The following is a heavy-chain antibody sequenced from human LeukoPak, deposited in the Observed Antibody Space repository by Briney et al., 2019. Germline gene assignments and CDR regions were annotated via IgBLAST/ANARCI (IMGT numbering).Heavy chain of an antibody. CDR3: ARDLDYYGSGSDY. D-gene: IGHD3-10*01. CDR2: ISSSSSTI. Sequence: GGSLRLSCAASGFTFSSYSMTWVRQAPGKGLEWVSYISSSSSTIYYADSVKGRFTISRDNAKNSLYLQMNSLRAEDTAVYYCARDLDYYGSGSDYWGQGTLVTVSS. J-gene: IGHJ4*02. V-gene: IGHV3-48*01. CDR1: GFTFSSYS.